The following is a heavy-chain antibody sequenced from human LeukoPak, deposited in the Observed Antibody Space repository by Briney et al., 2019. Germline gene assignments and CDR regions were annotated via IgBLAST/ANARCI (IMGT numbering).Heavy chain of an antibody. D-gene: IGHD3-22*01. CDR3: ASGDSSGYKGLGY. CDR1: GGSISSYY. Sequence: SETLSLTCTVSGGSISSYYWSWIRQPPGKGLEWIAYISDIGSINYNPSLKSRVTISLDTSKNQFSLKLSSVTAADAAVYYCASGDSSGYKGLGYWGQGTLVTVSS. CDR2: ISDIGSI. J-gene: IGHJ4*02. V-gene: IGHV4-59*08.